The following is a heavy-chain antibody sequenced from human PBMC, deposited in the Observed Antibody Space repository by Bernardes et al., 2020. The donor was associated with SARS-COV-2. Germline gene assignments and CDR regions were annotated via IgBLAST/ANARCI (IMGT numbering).Heavy chain of an antibody. CDR2: INHSGST. CDR3: ARSVYGRPFDY. D-gene: IGHD2-8*01. CDR1: GGSFSGYY. V-gene: IGHV4-34*01. Sequence: SEPLSLTCAVYGGSFSGYYWSWIRQPPGKGLEWIGEINHSGSTNYNPSLKSRVTISVDTSKNQFSLKLSSVTAADTAVYYCARSVYGRPFDYWGQGTLVTVSS. J-gene: IGHJ4*02.